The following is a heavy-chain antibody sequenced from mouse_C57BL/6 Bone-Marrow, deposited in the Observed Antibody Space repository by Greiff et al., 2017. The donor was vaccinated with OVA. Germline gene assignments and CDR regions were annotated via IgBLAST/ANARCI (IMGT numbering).Heavy chain of an antibody. CDR1: GYTFTDYN. Sequence: VQLQQSGPELVKPGASVTIPCTASGYTFTDYNMDWVKQSHGKSLEWIGDINPNTGGTIYNPKFKGKTTLTVDKSSSPAYLDLRSLTSDDTAVYYCARRGLRPFDYWGQGTTLTVSS. V-gene: IGHV1-18*01. CDR2: INPNTGGT. CDR3: ARRGLRPFDY. J-gene: IGHJ2*01. D-gene: IGHD2-4*01.